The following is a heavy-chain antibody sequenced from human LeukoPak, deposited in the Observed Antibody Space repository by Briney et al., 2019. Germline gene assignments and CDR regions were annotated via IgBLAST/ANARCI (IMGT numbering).Heavy chain of an antibody. CDR3: ARTTYSSGWTMDN. V-gene: IGHV3-74*01. J-gene: IGHJ4*02. Sequence: GGSLRLSCAASGFIFSNYWMHWVRQAPGKGLVWVSRINSDGSGTSYADSVKGRFTISRDNAKNTLYVQTNSLRAEDTAVYYCARTTYSSGWTMDNWGQGTLVTVSS. CDR1: GFIFSNYW. D-gene: IGHD6-19*01. CDR2: INSDGSGT.